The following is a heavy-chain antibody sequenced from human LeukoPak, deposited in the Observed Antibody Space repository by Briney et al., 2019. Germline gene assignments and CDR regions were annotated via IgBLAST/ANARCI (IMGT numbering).Heavy chain of an antibody. Sequence: PGGSLRLSCAASGFTFRTYGMHWVRQAPGKGLEWVAFMRYDGSNEYYADSVKGRFTISRDNSKNTLYLQMNSLRAEDTAVYYCARVSSYYLDYWGQGTLVTVSS. CDR3: ARVSSYYLDY. CDR2: MRYDGSNE. CDR1: GFTFRTYG. V-gene: IGHV3-30*02. J-gene: IGHJ4*02. D-gene: IGHD3-10*01.